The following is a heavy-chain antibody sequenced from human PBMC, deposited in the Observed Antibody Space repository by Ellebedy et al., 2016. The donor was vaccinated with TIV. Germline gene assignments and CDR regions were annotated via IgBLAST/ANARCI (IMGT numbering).Heavy chain of an antibody. Sequence: GESLKISXAASGFTVSSNYMSWVRQAPGKGLEWVSVIYSGGSTYYADSVKGRFTISRDNSKNTLYLQMNSLRAEDTAVYYCARELRYNWKPSLGYWGQGTLVTVSS. CDR2: IYSGGST. V-gene: IGHV3-66*01. D-gene: IGHD1-1*01. J-gene: IGHJ4*02. CDR3: ARELRYNWKPSLGY. CDR1: GFTVSSNY.